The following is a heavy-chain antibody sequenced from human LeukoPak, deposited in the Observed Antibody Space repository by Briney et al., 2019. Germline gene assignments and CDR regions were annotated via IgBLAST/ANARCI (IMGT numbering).Heavy chain of an antibody. CDR2: ISYDGSNK. Sequence: PGGSLRLSCAASGFTFSSYWMSWVRQAPGKGLEWVAVISYDGSNKYYADSVKGRFTISRDNSKNTLYLQMNSLRAEDTAVYYCARDGGGGYDPNCSGGSCYPFHFDYWGQGTLVTVSS. CDR1: GFTFSSYW. D-gene: IGHD2-15*01. CDR3: ARDGGGGYDPNCSGGSCYPFHFDY. V-gene: IGHV3-30-3*01. J-gene: IGHJ4*02.